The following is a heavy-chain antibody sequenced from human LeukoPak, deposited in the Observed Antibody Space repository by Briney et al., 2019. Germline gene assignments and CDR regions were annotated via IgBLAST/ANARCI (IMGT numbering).Heavy chain of an antibody. D-gene: IGHD3-10*01. CDR2: IIPIFGTA. J-gene: IGHJ4*02. CDR3: ARGTYYYGSGSYYPLDY. CDR1: GGTFSSYA. V-gene: IGHV1-69*13. Sequence: VASVTVSCTASGGTFSSYAISWVRQAPGQGLEWMGGIIPIFGTANYAQKFQGRVTITADESTSTAYMELSSLRSEDTAVYYCARGTYYYGSGSYYPLDYWGQGTLVTVSS.